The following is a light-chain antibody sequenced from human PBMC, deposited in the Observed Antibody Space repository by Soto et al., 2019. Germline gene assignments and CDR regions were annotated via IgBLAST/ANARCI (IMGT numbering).Light chain of an antibody. CDR3: CSYARSSTFV. V-gene: IGLV2-23*02. J-gene: IGLJ1*01. Sequence: QSALTQPASVSGSPGQSITISCTGTSSVVGSYNLVSWYQQHPGKAPKLMIYDVSKRPSGVSNRFSGSKSGNTASLTISGLQAEDEADYYCCSYARSSTFVFGTGTKVTVL. CDR1: SSVVGSYNL. CDR2: DVS.